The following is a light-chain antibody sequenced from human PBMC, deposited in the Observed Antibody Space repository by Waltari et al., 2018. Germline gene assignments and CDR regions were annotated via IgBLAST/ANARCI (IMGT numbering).Light chain of an antibody. CDR2: WAS. Sequence: DIVMTQSPDSLAVSLGERATINCKSSQSVLHSSNNKNYLAWYQQKPGQPPNLLIYWASTRESGVPDRFSGSGSGTDFTRTISSLQAEDVAVYDCQQYFSAPWTFGQGTKVEIK. CDR1: QSVLHSSNNKNY. J-gene: IGKJ1*01. V-gene: IGKV4-1*01. CDR3: QQYFSAPWT.